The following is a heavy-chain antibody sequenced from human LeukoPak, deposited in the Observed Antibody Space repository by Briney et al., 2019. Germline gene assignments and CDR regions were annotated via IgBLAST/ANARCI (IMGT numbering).Heavy chain of an antibody. J-gene: IGHJ4*02. CDR3: ARDRRYYGSGSYPDY. CDR1: GGSISSYY. CDR2: IYTSGST. V-gene: IGHV4-4*07. Sequence: SETLSLTCTVSGGSISSYYWSWIRQPAGKGLEWIGRIYTSGSTNYNPSLKSRVTMSVDTSENQFSLKLSSVTAADTAVYYCARDRRYYGSGSYPDYWGQGTLVTVSS. D-gene: IGHD3-10*01.